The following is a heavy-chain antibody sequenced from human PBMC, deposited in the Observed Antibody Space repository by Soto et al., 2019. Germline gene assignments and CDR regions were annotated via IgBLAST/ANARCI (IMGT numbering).Heavy chain of an antibody. D-gene: IGHD3-9*01. Sequence: GESLKISCKGSGYSFTSYWICWVRQVPGKALEWMGIIYPGDSDTRYSPSFQGQVTISADKSISTAYLQWSSLKASDTAMYYCARHGTGPYYYYGMDVWGKGTTVTVSA. V-gene: IGHV5-51*01. CDR3: ARHGTGPYYYYGMDV. CDR2: IYPGDSDT. J-gene: IGHJ6*04. CDR1: GYSFTSYW.